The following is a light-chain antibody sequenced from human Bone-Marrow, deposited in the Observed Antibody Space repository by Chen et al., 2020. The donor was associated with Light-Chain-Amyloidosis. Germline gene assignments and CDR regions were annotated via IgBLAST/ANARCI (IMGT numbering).Light chain of an antibody. CDR2: EDT. Sequence: MLPQPRAVSESPGKTVTISCTRSSGSIAVNYVQWCQQRPGRCPTTVILEDTLRPPWVPDRFSGSIDTSSNSASLSSAGLKPEDEADYYWQAYDTRIRVFGGGTRLTVL. CDR3: QAYDTRIRV. CDR1: SGSIAVNY. J-gene: IGLJ3*02. V-gene: IGLV6-57*01.